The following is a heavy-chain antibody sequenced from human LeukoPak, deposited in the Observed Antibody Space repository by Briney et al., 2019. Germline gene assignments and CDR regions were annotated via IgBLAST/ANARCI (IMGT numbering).Heavy chain of an antibody. Sequence: GGSLRLSCAASGFTFSSYEMNWVRQAPGKGLEWVSYISSSGSTIYYAGSVKGRFTISRDNAKNSLYLQMNSLRAEDTAVYYCARGDLYYYGSGSYLDGAFDIWGQGTMVTVSS. CDR1: GFTFSSYE. J-gene: IGHJ3*02. CDR3: ARGDLYYYGSGSYLDGAFDI. V-gene: IGHV3-48*03. D-gene: IGHD3-10*01. CDR2: ISSSGSTI.